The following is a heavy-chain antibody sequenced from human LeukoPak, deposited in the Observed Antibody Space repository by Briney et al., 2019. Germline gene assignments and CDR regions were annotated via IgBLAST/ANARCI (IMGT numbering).Heavy chain of an antibody. J-gene: IGHJ6*02. CDR1: GFTVSSNY. V-gene: IGHV3-53*01. D-gene: IGHD6-13*01. CDR3: ARDWYSSSWYEDYGMDV. CDR2: IYSGGST. Sequence: GGSLRLSCAASGFTVSSNYMSWVRQAPGKGLEWVSVIYSGGSTYYADSVKGRFTISRDNSKNTLYLQMNSLRAEDTAVYYCARDWYSSSWYEDYGMDVWGPGTTVTVSS.